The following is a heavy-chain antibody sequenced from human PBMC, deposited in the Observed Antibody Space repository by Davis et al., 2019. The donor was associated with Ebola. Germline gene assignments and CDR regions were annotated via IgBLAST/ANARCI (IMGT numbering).Heavy chain of an antibody. CDR3: TRLDYGMDA. CDR2: ISGSGGNT. J-gene: IGHJ6*02. Sequence: GGSLRLSCADSVITFSSYAMTWVRQAPGKGLEWVSAISGSGGNTYYADSVKGRFTVSRDDSKNTAYLQMNSLKTEDTAVYYCTRLDYGMDAWGRGTTVTVSS. CDR1: VITFSSYA. V-gene: IGHV3-23*01. D-gene: IGHD4-11*01.